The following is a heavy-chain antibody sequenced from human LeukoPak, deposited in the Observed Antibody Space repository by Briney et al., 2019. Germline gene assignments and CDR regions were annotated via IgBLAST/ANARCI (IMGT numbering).Heavy chain of an antibody. Sequence: SETLSLTCTVSGGSISSYYWTWIRQSAGKGLEWIGRINTSGSTNYNPSLRSRVTTSVNTSKNQFSLNLTSVTAADTAVYSCARGGGDPRWLDPWGQGTLVTVSS. CDR1: GGSISSYY. CDR2: INTSGST. D-gene: IGHD6-25*01. CDR3: ARGGGDPRWLDP. J-gene: IGHJ5*02. V-gene: IGHV4-4*07.